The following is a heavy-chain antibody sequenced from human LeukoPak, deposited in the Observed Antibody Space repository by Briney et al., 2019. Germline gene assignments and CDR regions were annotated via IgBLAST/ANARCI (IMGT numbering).Heavy chain of an antibody. CDR3: AKDLQANVDTAMY. J-gene: IGHJ4*02. V-gene: IGHV3-23*01. Sequence: GGSLRLSCAASRFTFSSYGMHWVRQAPGKGLEWVSAISGSGGSTYYADSVKGRFTISRDNSKNTLYLQMNSLRAEDTAVYYCAKDLQANVDTAMYWGQGTLVTVSS. CDR1: RFTFSSYG. CDR2: ISGSGGST. D-gene: IGHD5-18*01.